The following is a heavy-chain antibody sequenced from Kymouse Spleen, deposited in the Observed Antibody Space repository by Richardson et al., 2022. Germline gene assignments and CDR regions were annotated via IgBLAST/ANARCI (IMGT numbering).Heavy chain of an antibody. D-gene: IGHD6-19*01. CDR1: GFTFDDYA. CDR3: AKDRVAVAGPHAFDI. J-gene: IGHJ3*02. V-gene: IGHV3-9*01. CDR2: ISWNSGSI. Sequence: EVQLVESGGGLVQPGRSLRLSCAASGFTFDDYAMHWVRQAPGKGLEWVSGISWNSGSIGYADSVKGRFTISRDNAKNSLYLQMNSLRAEDTALYYCAKDRVAVAGPHAFDIWGQGTMVTVSS.